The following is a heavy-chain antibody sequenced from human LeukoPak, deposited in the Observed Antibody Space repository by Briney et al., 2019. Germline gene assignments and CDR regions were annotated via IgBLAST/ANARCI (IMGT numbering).Heavy chain of an antibody. CDR2: MSPNSGNT. Sequence: ASVKVSCKASGYTFTSYDINWVRQATGQGLEWMGWMSPNSGNTGYAQKFQGRITITRNTSIRTAYMELSSLRSEDTAVYYCARLFQRNELNYYDSSGYSLGYWGQGALVTVSS. CDR1: GYTFTSYD. J-gene: IGHJ4*02. D-gene: IGHD3-22*01. V-gene: IGHV1-8*03. CDR3: ARLFQRNELNYYDSSGYSLGY.